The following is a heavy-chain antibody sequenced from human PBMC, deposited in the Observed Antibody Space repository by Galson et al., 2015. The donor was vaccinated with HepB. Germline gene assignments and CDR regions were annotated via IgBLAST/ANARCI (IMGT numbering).Heavy chain of an antibody. J-gene: IGHJ3*02. CDR2: IKSKTDGGTT. CDR3: TTALGYCSSTSCYTVHHDAFDI. Sequence: SLRLSCAASGFTFSNAWMSWVRQAPGKGLEWVGRIKSKTDGGTTDYAAPVKGRFTISRDDSKNTLYLQMNSLKTEDTAVYYCTTALGYCSSTSCYTVHHDAFDIWGQGTMVTVSS. D-gene: IGHD2-2*02. CDR1: GFTFSNAW. V-gene: IGHV3-15*01.